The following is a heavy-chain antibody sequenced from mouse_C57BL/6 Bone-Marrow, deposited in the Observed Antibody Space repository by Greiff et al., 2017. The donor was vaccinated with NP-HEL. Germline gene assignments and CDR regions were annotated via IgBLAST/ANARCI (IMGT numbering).Heavy chain of an antibody. CDR3: ATREADGYYGYFDY. J-gene: IGHJ2*01. V-gene: IGHV1-52*01. D-gene: IGHD2-3*01. Sequence: QVQLQQPGAELVRPGSSVKLSCKASGYTFTSYWMHWVKQRPIQGLEWIGNIDPSDSETHYNQKFKDKATLTVDKSSSTAYMQLSSLTSEYSAVYYCATREADGYYGYFDYWGQGTTLTVSS. CDR1: GYTFTSYW. CDR2: IDPSDSET.